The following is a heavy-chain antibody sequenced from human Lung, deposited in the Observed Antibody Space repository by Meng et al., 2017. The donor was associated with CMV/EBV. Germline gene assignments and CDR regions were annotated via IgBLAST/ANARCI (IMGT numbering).Heavy chain of an antibody. J-gene: IGHJ6*02. D-gene: IGHD2-2*02. CDR2: ISSDGGDK. Sequence: SCAASGFTFSSYAMHWVRQAPGQGLDCVASISSDGGDKYYADSVKGRFTISRDNYKNTLSLQMNSLRGEDTTVYYYAGDHEEYCRSTTCFTFADVWXQGTXVNGAS. V-gene: IGHV3-30-3*01. CDR3: AGDHEEYCRSTTCFTFADV. CDR1: GFTFSSYA.